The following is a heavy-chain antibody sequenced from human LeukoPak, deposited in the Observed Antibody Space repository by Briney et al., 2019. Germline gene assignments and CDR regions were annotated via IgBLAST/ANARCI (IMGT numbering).Heavy chain of an antibody. D-gene: IGHD3-22*01. Sequence: GGSLRLSCAASGFTFSDYAMSWVRQAPGKGLEWVSAISASGSSTYYADSVKGRFTISRDSSKNTLYLQMNSLRAEDTAIYYCAKGVSGSYYADDAFDIWGQGTMVTVSS. J-gene: IGHJ3*02. CDR1: GFTFSDYA. CDR2: ISASGSST. CDR3: AKGVSGSYYADDAFDI. V-gene: IGHV3-23*01.